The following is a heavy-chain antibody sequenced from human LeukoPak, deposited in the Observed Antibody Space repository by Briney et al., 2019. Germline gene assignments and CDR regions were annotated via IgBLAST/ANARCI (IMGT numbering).Heavy chain of an antibody. CDR1: GYTFTSYG. CDR3: ARDANFTMVRGAYTPGAFYYYGMDV. Sequence: ASVKVPCKASGYTFTSYGISWVRQAPGQGLEWMGWISAYNGNTNYAQKLQGRVTMTTDTSTGTAYMELRSLRSDDTAVYYCARDANFTMVRGAYTPGAFYYYGMDVWGQGTTVTVSS. V-gene: IGHV1-18*01. J-gene: IGHJ6*02. CDR2: ISAYNGNT. D-gene: IGHD3-10*01.